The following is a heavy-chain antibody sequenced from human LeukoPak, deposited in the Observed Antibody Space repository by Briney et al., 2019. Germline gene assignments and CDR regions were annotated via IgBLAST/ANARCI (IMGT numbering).Heavy chain of an antibody. CDR3: ARETAAAGTGWFDP. J-gene: IGHJ5*02. D-gene: IGHD6-13*01. CDR2: IIPIFGTA. V-gene: IGHV1-69*13. Sequence: SVKVSCKASGGTFSSYAISWVRQAPGQGLEWMGGIIPIFGTANYAQKFQGRVTITADESTSTAYMQLSSLRSEDTAVYYCARETAAAGTGWFDPWGQGTLVTVSS. CDR1: GGTFSSYA.